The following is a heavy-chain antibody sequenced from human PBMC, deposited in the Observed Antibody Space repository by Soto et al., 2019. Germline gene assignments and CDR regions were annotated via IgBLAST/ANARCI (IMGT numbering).Heavy chain of an antibody. CDR2: IYYGGST. V-gene: IGHV4-30-4*01. CDR1: GGSISSGDYY. CDR3: ARTAAYYHHTSGYYTFDY. D-gene: IGHD3-22*01. J-gene: IGHJ4*02. Sequence: SETLSLTCTVSGGSISSGDYYWSWIRQPPGKGLEWIGYIYYGGSTYYNPSLKSRVTISVDTSKNQFSLKLSSVTAADTAVYYCARTAAYYHHTSGYYTFDYWGQGTLVTVSS.